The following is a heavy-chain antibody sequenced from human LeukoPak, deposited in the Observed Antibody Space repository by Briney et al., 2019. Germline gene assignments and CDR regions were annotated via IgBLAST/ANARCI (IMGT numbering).Heavy chain of an antibody. J-gene: IGHJ3*02. CDR3: AREGVVVAARVSDAFDI. CDR2: IYYSGST. D-gene: IGHD2-15*01. CDR1: GGSISSGGYY. V-gene: IGHV4-31*03. Sequence: SETLSLTCTVSGGSISSGGYYWSWIRQHPGKGLEWIGYIYYSGSTDYNPSLKSRVTMSVDTSKNQFSLKLSSVTAADTAVYYCAREGVVVAARVSDAFDIWGQGTMVTVSS.